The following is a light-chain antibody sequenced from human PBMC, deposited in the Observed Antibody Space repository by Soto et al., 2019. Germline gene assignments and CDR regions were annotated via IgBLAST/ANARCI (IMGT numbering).Light chain of an antibody. CDR2: KAS. CDR1: QSISSW. J-gene: IGKJ1*01. CDR3: QQYNTYPLT. Sequence: DIPMTQSPSTLSASAGDRVTITCRASQSISSWLVWYQQKPGKVPKVLIYKASSLESGVPSRFSGSGSGTEFTLTISSLQPDDFATYYCQQYNTYPLTFGQGTKVEIK. V-gene: IGKV1-5*03.